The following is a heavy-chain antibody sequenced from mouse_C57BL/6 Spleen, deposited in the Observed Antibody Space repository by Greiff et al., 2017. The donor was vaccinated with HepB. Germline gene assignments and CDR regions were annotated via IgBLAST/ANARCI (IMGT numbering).Heavy chain of an antibody. CDR2: IDPSDSYT. D-gene: IGHD2-13*01. Sequence: VQLQQSGAELVKPGASVKLSCKASGYTFTSYWMQWVKQRPGQGLEWIGEIDPSDSYTNYNQKFKGKATLTVDTSSSTAYMQLSSLTSEDSAVYYCATRGDYSSFDYWGQGTTLTVSS. J-gene: IGHJ2*01. V-gene: IGHV1-50*01. CDR1: GYTFTSYW. CDR3: ATRGDYSSFDY.